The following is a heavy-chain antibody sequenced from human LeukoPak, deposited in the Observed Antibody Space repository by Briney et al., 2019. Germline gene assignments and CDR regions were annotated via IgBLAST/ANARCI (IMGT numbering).Heavy chain of an antibody. CDR1: GFTFSSYG. Sequence: GGSLRLSCAASGFTFSSYGMHWVRQAPGKGLEWVAVISYDGSNKYYADSVKGRFTISRDNSKNTLYLQMNSLRAEDTAVYYCARGSGSKDLDYWGQGTLVTVSS. CDR3: ARGSGSKDLDY. V-gene: IGHV3-30*03. D-gene: IGHD3-3*01. J-gene: IGHJ4*02. CDR2: ISYDGSNK.